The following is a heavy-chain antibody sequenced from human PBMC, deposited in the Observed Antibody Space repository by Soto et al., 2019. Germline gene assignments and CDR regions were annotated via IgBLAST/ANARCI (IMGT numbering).Heavy chain of an antibody. Sequence: QVQLVESGGGLVKPGGSLRLSCAASGFTFSDYYMSWIRQAPGKGLEWVSYISSSSSYTNYADSVKGRFTISRDNAKNXLXXQMNSLRAEDPAVYYCARVLSPTDYGDYDGHAFDIWGQGTMVTVSS. CDR1: GFTFSDYY. CDR3: ARVLSPTDYGDYDGHAFDI. V-gene: IGHV3-11*05. CDR2: ISSSSSYT. D-gene: IGHD4-17*01. J-gene: IGHJ3*02.